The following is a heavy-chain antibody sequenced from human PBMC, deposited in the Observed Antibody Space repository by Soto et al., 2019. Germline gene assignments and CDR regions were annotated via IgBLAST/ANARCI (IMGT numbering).Heavy chain of an antibody. CDR2: ISSDGSSS. CDR1: GFTFGTYW. D-gene: IGHD2-21*02. J-gene: IGHJ4*02. V-gene: IGHV3-74*01. CDR3: VLAVTGPVDN. Sequence: GGSLRLSCAISGFTFGTYWVHWVRQGPGKGLLWVSRISSDGSSSTHADSVKGRFTVSRDNAKNMVYLQMNSLTAEDTAVYYAVLAVTGPVDNWGEGTPVTITS.